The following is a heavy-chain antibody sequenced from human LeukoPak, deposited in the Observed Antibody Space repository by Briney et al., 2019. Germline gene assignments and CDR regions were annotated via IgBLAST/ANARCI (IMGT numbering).Heavy chain of an antibody. Sequence: GGSLRLSCAASGFTFSSYAMHWVRQAPGKGLEWVAVISYDGSNKYYADSVKGRFTISRDNSKNTLYLQMNSLRAEDTAVYYCARVQKAMVRGVITAPDYWGQGTLVTVSS. CDR2: ISYDGSNK. V-gene: IGHV3-30*04. CDR1: GFTFSSYA. D-gene: IGHD3-10*01. CDR3: ARVQKAMVRGVITAPDY. J-gene: IGHJ4*02.